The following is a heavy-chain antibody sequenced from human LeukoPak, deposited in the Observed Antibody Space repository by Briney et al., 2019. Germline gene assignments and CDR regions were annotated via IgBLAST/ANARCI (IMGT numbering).Heavy chain of an antibody. CDR1: GFTLSNYA. D-gene: IGHD3-22*01. CDR2: ISKSGGST. J-gene: IGHJ4*02. V-gene: IGHV3-23*01. CDR3: AKDRYYYDSSGYYHYFDH. Sequence: GGSLRLSCAVAGFTLSNYAMNWVRQAPGKGLEWVSAISKSGGSTYYADSVKGRFTISRDNSKNTLYLQMNSLRAEDTAVYYYAKDRYYYDSSGYYHYFDHWGQGTLVTVSS.